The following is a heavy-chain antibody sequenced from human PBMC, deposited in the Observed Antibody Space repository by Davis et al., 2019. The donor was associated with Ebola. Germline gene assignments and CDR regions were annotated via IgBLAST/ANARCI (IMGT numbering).Heavy chain of an antibody. V-gene: IGHV4-59*12. D-gene: IGHD5-12*01. CDR1: GGSISSYY. Sequence: GSLRLSCTVSGGSISSYYWSWIRQPPGKGLEWIGYIHYSGRTYYNPSLKSRVTISVDTSKNQFSLKLSSVTAADTAVYYCARGRIVATIRYYYYYGMDVWGQGTTVTVSS. J-gene: IGHJ6*02. CDR3: ARGRIVATIRYYYYYGMDV. CDR2: IHYSGRT.